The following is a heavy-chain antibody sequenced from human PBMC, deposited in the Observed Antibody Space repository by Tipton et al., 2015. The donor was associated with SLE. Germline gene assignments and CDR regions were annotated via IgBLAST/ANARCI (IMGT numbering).Heavy chain of an antibody. CDR1: GGSISSGSYY. Sequence: TLSLTCTVSGGSISSGSYYWSWIRQPAGKGLEWIGHIYTSGSTNYNPSLKSRVTISVDTSKNQFSLKLSSVTAADTAVYYCARGEAVAALGAFDIWGQGTMVTVSS. D-gene: IGHD6-19*01. J-gene: IGHJ3*02. CDR2: IYTSGST. V-gene: IGHV4-61*09. CDR3: ARGEAVAALGAFDI.